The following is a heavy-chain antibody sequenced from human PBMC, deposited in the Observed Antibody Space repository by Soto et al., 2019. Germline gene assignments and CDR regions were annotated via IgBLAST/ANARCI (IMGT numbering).Heavy chain of an antibody. V-gene: IGHV5-51*01. CDR1: GYSFTSYW. CDR3: ERHSGVLWFGEQFISNYYYYGLDV. D-gene: IGHD3-10*01. CDR2: IYPGDSDT. J-gene: IGHJ6*02. Sequence: GESLKISCKGSGYSFTSYWIGWVRQMPGKGLEWMGIIYPGDSDTRYSPSFQGQVTISADKSISTAYLQWSSLKASDTAMYYCERHSGVLWFGEQFISNYYYYGLDVWGQGTTFTVSS.